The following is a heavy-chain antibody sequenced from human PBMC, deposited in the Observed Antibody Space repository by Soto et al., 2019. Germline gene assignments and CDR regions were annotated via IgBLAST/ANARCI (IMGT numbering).Heavy chain of an antibody. V-gene: IGHV1-2*04. CDR1: GYTFTGYY. D-gene: IGHD6-19*01. CDR2: INPNSGGT. Sequence: QVQLVQSGAEVKKPGASVKVSCKASGYTFTGYYMHWVRQAPGQGLEWMGWINPNSGGTNYAQKFQGWVTMTRDTSISTAYMELSRLRSDDTAVYYCARSNAAGTDFDPEPGPFDIWGQGTMVTVSS. J-gene: IGHJ3*02. CDR3: ARSNAAGTDFDPEPGPFDI.